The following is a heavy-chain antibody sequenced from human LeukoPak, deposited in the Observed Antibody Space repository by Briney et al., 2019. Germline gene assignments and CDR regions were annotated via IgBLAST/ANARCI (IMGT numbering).Heavy chain of an antibody. D-gene: IGHD6-19*01. CDR1: GYTFTGYY. CDR3: ARRVAGTALDV. Sequence: ASVKVSCKASGYTFTGYYMHWVRQAPGQGLEWMGWINPNSGGTNHAQKFQGRVTMTRDTSISTAYMELSRLRSDDTAVYYCARRVAGTALDVWGQGTTVTVSS. CDR2: INPNSGGT. V-gene: IGHV1-2*02. J-gene: IGHJ6*02.